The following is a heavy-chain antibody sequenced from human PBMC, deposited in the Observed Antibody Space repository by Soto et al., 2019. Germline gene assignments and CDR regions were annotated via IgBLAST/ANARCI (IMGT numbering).Heavy chain of an antibody. CDR2: IKSKADGGTT. J-gene: IGHJ4*02. D-gene: IGHD3-10*01. V-gene: IGHV3-15*01. Sequence: EVQLVESGGGLVKPGGSLRLSCAASGFTFSNAWMSWVRQAPGKGLEWVGRIKSKADGGTTDYAAHVKGRFTSSRDDSNNTLDLEMNSLKTEDTAVYYCTRGYFYGSGGLDYWGQGTLVTVSS. CDR1: GFTFSNAW. CDR3: TRGYFYGSGGLDY.